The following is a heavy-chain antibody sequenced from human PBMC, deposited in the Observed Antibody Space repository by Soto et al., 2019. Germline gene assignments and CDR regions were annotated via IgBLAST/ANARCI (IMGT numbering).Heavy chain of an antibody. CDR1: GFTFSSYE. J-gene: IGHJ6*02. V-gene: IGHV3-48*03. Sequence: LRLSCAASGFTFSSYEMNWVRQAPGKGLEWVSYISSSGSTIYYADSVKGRFTISRDNAKNSLYLQMNSLRAEDTAVYYCARGSYGPAYYYYYGMDVWGQGTTVTVSS. CDR3: ARGSYGPAYYYYYGMDV. CDR2: ISSSGSTI. D-gene: IGHD5-18*01.